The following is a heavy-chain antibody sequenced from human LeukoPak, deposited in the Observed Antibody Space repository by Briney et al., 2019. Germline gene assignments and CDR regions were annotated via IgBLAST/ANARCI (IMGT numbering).Heavy chain of an antibody. CDR2: IKQDGSNK. V-gene: IGHV3-7*01. Sequence: GGSLRLSCAASGFTFSSYWMSWVRQAPGKGLEWVANIKQDGSNKYYADSVKGRFTISRDNSKNTLYLQMNSLRAEDTAVYYCAKGSTYYDSSGDDYWGQGTLVTVSS. D-gene: IGHD3-22*01. J-gene: IGHJ4*02. CDR1: GFTFSSYW. CDR3: AKGSTYYDSSGDDY.